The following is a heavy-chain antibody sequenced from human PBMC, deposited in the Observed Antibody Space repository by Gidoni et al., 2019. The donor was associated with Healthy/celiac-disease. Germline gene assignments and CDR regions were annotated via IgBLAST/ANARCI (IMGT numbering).Heavy chain of an antibody. CDR2: ISWNSGSI. V-gene: IGHV3-9*01. CDR1: GFTFDDYA. Sequence: EVQLVESGGGLVQPGRSLRLSCAASGFTFDDYAMHWVRQAPGKGLEWVSGISWNSGSIGYADSVKGRFTISRDNAKNSLYLQMNSLRAEDTALYYCAKDSTGAFDYWAREPWSPSPQ. D-gene: IGHD3-10*01. J-gene: IGHJ4*02. CDR3: AKDSTGAFDY.